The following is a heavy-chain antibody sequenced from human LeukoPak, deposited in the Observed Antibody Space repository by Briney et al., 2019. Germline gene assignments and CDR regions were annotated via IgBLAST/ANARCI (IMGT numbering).Heavy chain of an antibody. CDR3: ARDNGVVHGVYYMDV. V-gene: IGHV3-7*01. Sequence: GGSLRLSCAASGFTFSNYWMTWVRQAPGKGLERVADIKQDGSEKLYVNSVRGRSTISRDNAKMSLFLQMNSLRAEDTAVYYCARDNGVVHGVYYMDVWGKGTTVTVS. CDR1: GFTFSNYW. CDR2: IKQDGSEK. J-gene: IGHJ6*03. D-gene: IGHD3-3*01.